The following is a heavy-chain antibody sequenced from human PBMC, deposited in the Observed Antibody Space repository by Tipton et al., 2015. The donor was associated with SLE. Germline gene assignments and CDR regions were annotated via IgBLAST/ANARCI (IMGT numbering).Heavy chain of an antibody. D-gene: IGHD3-10*01. J-gene: IGHJ2*01. Sequence: TLSLTCTVSGGSIRSGDYYWSWIRQPPGKGLEWIGSTYYSGSTYYNPSLKSRVTISVDTSKNQFSLKLSSVTAADTAVYYCARGSRYWYFDLWGRGTLVTVSS. CDR1: GGSIRSGDYY. CDR3: ARGSRYWYFDL. CDR2: TYYSGST. V-gene: IGHV4-39*07.